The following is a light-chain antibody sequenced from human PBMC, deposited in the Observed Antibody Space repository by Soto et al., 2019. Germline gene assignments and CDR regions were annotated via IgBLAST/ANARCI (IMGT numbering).Light chain of an antibody. CDR3: KEYSSAPFT. CDR1: QSVSNY. CDR2: DAS. J-gene: IGKJ3*01. Sequence: DIQMTQSPSSLSASVGDRVTITCRASQSVSNYLAWYQQKPGKVPKLLIYDASTLQSGVPSQFSGSGSGTKFTLTISSLQPEDVATYYCKEYSSAPFTFGAGTKVDIK. V-gene: IGKV1-27*01.